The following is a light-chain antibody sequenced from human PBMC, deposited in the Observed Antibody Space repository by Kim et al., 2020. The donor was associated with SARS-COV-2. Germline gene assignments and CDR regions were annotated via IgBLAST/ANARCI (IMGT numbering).Light chain of an antibody. CDR3: QQYMIYST. Sequence: LSASVGYRVTITCRASQTIRSSLAWFQQKPEKAPKLLIYKVSTLQSGVPTRFSGSGSGTDFTLTISSLQPDDFATYYCQQYMIYSTFGQGTKLEI. V-gene: IGKV1-5*03. J-gene: IGKJ2*01. CDR2: KVS. CDR1: QTIRSS.